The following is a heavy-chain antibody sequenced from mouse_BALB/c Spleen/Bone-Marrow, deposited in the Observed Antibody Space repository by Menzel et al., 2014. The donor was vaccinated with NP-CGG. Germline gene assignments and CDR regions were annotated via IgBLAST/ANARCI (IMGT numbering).Heavy chain of an antibody. V-gene: IGHV1-14*01. Sequence: EVQLQQSGPELVKPGASVKMSCKASGYTFTSYVMHWVKQNPGQGLEWIGYINPYNDGTKYNEKFKGKATLTSDKSSSTAYMELSSLTSEDTAVYYCARPRQLGLPYYFDYWGQGTTLTVSS. J-gene: IGHJ2*01. CDR3: ARPRQLGLPYYFDY. D-gene: IGHD3-2*01. CDR2: INPYNDGT. CDR1: GYTFTSYV.